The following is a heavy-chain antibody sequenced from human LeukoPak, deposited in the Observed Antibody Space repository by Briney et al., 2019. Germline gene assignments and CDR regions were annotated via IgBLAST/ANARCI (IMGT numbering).Heavy chain of an antibody. CDR3: ARITQWLVPY. Sequence: SQTLSLTCTVSGGSISSGGYYWSWIRQHPGKGLEWIGEINHSGSTNYNPSLKSRVAISVDTSKNQFSLKLSSVTAADTAVYYCARITQWLVPYWGQGTLVTVSS. D-gene: IGHD6-19*01. CDR1: GGSISSGGYY. J-gene: IGHJ4*02. CDR2: INHSGST. V-gene: IGHV4-31*03.